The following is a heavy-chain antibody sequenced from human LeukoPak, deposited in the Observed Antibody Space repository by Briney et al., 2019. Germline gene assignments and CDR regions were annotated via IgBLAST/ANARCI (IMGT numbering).Heavy chain of an antibody. CDR2: ISVYNGNT. CDR3: ARGEAAARHFDY. J-gene: IGHJ4*02. D-gene: IGHD6-13*01. CDR1: GSSFNNFG. Sequence: ASVKVSCKASGSSFNNFGISWVRQAPGEGLEWMGGISVYNGNTNYAQKLQGRVTMTTDTSTTTAYMELRSLRSDDTAVYYCARGEAAARHFDYWGQGTLVTVSS. V-gene: IGHV1-18*01.